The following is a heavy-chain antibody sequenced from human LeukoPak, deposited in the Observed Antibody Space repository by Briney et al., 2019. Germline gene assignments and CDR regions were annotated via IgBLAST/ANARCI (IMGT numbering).Heavy chain of an antibody. CDR1: GFTFSSYS. J-gene: IGHJ4*02. CDR2: ISSSSSYI. Sequence: KAGGSLRLSCAASGFTFSSYSMNWVRQAPGKGLEWVSSISSSSSYIYYADSVKGRFTISRDNAKNSLYLQMNSLRAEDTAVYYCARAPLGYCSGGSCYDLDYRGQGTLVTVSS. V-gene: IGHV3-21*01. D-gene: IGHD2-15*01. CDR3: ARAPLGYCSGGSCYDLDY.